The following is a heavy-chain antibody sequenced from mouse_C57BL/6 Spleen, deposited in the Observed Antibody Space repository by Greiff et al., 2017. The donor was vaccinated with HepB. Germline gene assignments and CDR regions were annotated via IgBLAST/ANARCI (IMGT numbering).Heavy chain of an antibody. J-gene: IGHJ4*01. CDR1: GFTFSDAW. CDR3: TRHGNYSLYAMDY. Sequence: EVMLVESGGGLVQPGGSMKLSCAASGFTFSDAWMDWVRQSPEKGLEWVAEIRNKANNHATYYAESVKGRFTISRDDSKSSVYLQMNSLRAEDTGIYYCTRHGNYSLYAMDYWGQGTSVTVSS. CDR2: IRNKANNHAT. D-gene: IGHD2-1*01. V-gene: IGHV6-6*01.